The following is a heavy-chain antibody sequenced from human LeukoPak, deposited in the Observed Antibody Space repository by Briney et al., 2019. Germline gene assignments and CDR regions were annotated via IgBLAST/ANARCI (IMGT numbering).Heavy chain of an antibody. CDR3: ITGPERPYCGTSTCLDY. D-gene: IGHD2-21*01. CDR2: IRSKTETGTT. V-gene: IGHV3-15*01. J-gene: IGHJ4*02. Sequence: PGGSLRLSCAASGFTFSIAWMGWVRQAPGKGLEWVGRIRSKTETGTTDYAAPVKGRFTISRDDSKNTVYLQMDSLKTEDTAMYYCITGPERPYCGTSTCLDYWGQGTLVTVSS. CDR1: GFTFSIAW.